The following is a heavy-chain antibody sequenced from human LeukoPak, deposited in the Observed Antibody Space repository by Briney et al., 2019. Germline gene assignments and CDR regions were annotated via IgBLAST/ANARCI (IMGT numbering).Heavy chain of an antibody. CDR1: GGTFSSYA. V-gene: IGHV1-69*05. Sequence: SVKVSCKASGGTFSSYAISWVRQAPGQGLEWMGGIIPIFGTANYAQKFQGRVIMTRDMSTSTVYMELSSLRSEDTAVYYCAREAVTIFGVVRTQTTKLPHRFDPWGQGTLVTVSS. J-gene: IGHJ5*02. CDR3: AREAVTIFGVVRTQTTKLPHRFDP. CDR2: IIPIFGTA. D-gene: IGHD3-3*01.